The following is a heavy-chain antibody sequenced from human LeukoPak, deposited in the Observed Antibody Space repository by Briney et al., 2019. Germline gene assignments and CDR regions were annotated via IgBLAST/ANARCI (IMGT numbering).Heavy chain of an antibody. D-gene: IGHD3-22*01. CDR1: GYTFTGYY. J-gene: IGHJ4*02. V-gene: IGHV1-2*02. Sequence: GASVKVSCKASGYTFTGYYMHWVRQAPGQGLEWMGWINPNSGGTNYAQKFQGRVTMTRDTSISTAYMELSRLRSDDTALYYCAREYYYDSSGYQYWGQGTLVTVSS. CDR3: AREYYYDSSGYQY. CDR2: INPNSGGT.